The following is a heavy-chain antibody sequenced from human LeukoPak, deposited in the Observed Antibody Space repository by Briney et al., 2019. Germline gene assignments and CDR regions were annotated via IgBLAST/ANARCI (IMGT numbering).Heavy chain of an antibody. D-gene: IGHD6-19*01. CDR3: ARVRGYGSGWYWYFDL. CDR2: IYSSGRT. V-gene: IGHV4-4*07. J-gene: IGHJ2*01. CDR1: GGSISNHY. Sequence: SETLSLTCTVSGGSISNHYWSWIRQPAGKGLEWIGRIYSSGRTNYNPSLESRVTMSVDTSNNQFSLKLSSVTAADTAVYYCARVRGYGSGWYWYFDLWGRGTLVTVSS.